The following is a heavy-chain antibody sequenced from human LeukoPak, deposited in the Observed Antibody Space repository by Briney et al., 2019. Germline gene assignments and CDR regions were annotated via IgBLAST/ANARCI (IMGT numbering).Heavy chain of an antibody. CDR2: IYNSGST. D-gene: IGHD3-22*01. V-gene: IGHV4-39*01. CDR1: GGSISSSSYY. Sequence: SETLSLTCTVSGGSISSSSYYWGWIRQPPGKGLEWIGSIYNSGSTYYNPSLKSRVTISVDTSKNQFSLKLSSVTAADTAVYYCARRGYYDSSGYYRLEYFDYWGQGTLVTVSS. J-gene: IGHJ4*02. CDR3: ARRGYYDSSGYYRLEYFDY.